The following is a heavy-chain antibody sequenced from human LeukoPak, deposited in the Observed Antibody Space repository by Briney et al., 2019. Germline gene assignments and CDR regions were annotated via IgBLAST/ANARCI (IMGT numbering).Heavy chain of an antibody. Sequence: LPGGSLRLSCEASGFTFSRHAMHWVRQAPGKGLEWLAVITYDGNHKFFADSVKGRFTVSRDNSRNTLYLQMNSLTTEDTALYYCAGSPAPDFWSGYTKGNWFDPWGQGTLVTVSS. CDR3: AGSPAPDFWSGYTKGNWFDP. J-gene: IGHJ5*02. CDR1: GFTFSRHA. CDR2: ITYDGNHK. V-gene: IGHV3-30*14. D-gene: IGHD3-3*01.